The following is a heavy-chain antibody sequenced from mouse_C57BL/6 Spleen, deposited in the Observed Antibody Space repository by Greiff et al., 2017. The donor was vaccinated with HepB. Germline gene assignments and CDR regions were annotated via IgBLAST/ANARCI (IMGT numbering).Heavy chain of an antibody. CDR2: INPSSGYT. CDR1: GYTFTSYT. D-gene: IGHD1-1*01. J-gene: IGHJ2*01. CDR3: ARGLIGDVFDY. Sequence: VQLQQSGADLARPGASVKMSCKASGYTFTSYTMHWVKQRPGQGLEWIGYINPSSGYTKYNQKFKVKATLTADTSSSTAYMQLSSLTSEDSAVYYCARGLIGDVFDYWGQGTTLTVSS. V-gene: IGHV1-4*01.